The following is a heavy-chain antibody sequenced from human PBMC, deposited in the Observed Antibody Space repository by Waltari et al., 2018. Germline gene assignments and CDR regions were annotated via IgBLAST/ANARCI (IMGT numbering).Heavy chain of an antibody. Sequence: QVQLVQSGAEVKKPGASVKVSCKASGYTFTSYAMHWVRQAPGQRLEWMGWINAGNGNTKYAQEFQGRVTITRDTSASTAYMELSSLRSEDMAVYYCASEGRWRGIRAFDIWGQGTMVTVSS. D-gene: IGHD4-17*01. CDR1: GYTFTSYA. J-gene: IGHJ3*02. CDR2: INAGNGNT. V-gene: IGHV1-3*03. CDR3: ASEGRWRGIRAFDI.